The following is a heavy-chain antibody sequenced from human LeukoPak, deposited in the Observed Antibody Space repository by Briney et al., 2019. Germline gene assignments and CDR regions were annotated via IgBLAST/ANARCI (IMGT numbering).Heavy chain of an antibody. CDR1: GYTFTGYY. CDR2: VDPEDGET. Sequence: ASVKVSCKASGYTFTGYYMHWVQQAPGKGLEWMGLVDPEDGETIYAEKFQGRVTITADTSTDTAYMELSSLRSEDTAVYYCATGPGSSGWLKPWGQGTLVTVSS. J-gene: IGHJ5*02. V-gene: IGHV1-69-2*01. D-gene: IGHD6-19*01. CDR3: ATGPGSSGWLKP.